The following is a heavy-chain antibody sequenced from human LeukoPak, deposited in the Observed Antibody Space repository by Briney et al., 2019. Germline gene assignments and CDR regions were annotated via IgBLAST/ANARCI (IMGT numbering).Heavy chain of an antibody. V-gene: IGHV4-34*01. Sequence: PSETLSLTCAVYGGSFSGYYWSWIRQPPGKGLEWIGETNHSGSTNYNPSLKSRVTISVDTSKNQFSLKLSSVTAADTAVYYCARRAVAVAGTRAFDIWGQGTMVTVSS. CDR2: TNHSGST. CDR1: GGSFSGYY. J-gene: IGHJ3*02. D-gene: IGHD6-19*01. CDR3: ARRAVAVAGTRAFDI.